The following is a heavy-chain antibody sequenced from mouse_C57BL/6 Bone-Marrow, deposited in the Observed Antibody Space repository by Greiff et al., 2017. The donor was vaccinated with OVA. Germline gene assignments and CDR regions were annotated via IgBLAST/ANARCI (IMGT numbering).Heavy chain of an antibody. J-gene: IGHJ2*01. Sequence: VQLQQPGAELVRPGASVKLSCTASGFNIKDDYMHWVKQRPEQGLEWIGWIDPENGDTEYASKFQGKATITADTSSNTAYLQLSSLTSEDTAVYYCTTYRYYYGNYWGQGTTLTVSS. CDR1: GFNIKDDY. CDR2: IDPENGDT. V-gene: IGHV14-4*01. CDR3: TTYRYYYGNY. D-gene: IGHD1-1*01.